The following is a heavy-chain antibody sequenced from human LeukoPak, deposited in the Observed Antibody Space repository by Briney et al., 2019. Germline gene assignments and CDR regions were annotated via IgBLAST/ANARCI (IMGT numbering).Heavy chain of an antibody. CDR3: ARVGDYDGSGSFYRPIDY. D-gene: IGHD3-10*01. Sequence: GRSLRLSCAASGFTFDDYAMHWVRQAPGKGLEWVSGISWNSGSIGYADSVKGRFTISRDNAKNSLYLQMNSLRAEDTAVYYCARVGDYDGSGSFYRPIDYWGQGTLVTVSS. CDR2: ISWNSGSI. CDR1: GFTFDDYA. J-gene: IGHJ4*02. V-gene: IGHV3-9*01.